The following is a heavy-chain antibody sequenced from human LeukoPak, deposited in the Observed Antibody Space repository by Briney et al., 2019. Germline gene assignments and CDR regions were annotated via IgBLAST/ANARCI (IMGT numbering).Heavy chain of an antibody. J-gene: IGHJ4*02. CDR2: ISSSSSYI. Sequence: GGSLRLSCAASGFTFSSYSMNWVRQAPGKGLEWVSSISSSSSYIYYADSVKGRFTISRDNSKNTLYLQMNSLRAEDTAVYYCARVIYYDSSGYAPLGYWGQGTLVTVSS. D-gene: IGHD3-22*01. CDR1: GFTFSSYS. V-gene: IGHV3-21*01. CDR3: ARVIYYDSSGYAPLGY.